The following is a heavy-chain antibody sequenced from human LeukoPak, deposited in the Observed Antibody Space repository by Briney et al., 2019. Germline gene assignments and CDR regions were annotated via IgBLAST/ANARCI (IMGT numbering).Heavy chain of an antibody. Sequence: GGSLRLSCAASGFTVSSNYMSWVRQAPGKGLEWVSVIYSGGSTYYADSVKGRFTISRDNSKNTLYLQMNSLRAEDTAVYYCARGGTAPTPYYYYYYMDVWGKGTTVTVSS. V-gene: IGHV3-53*01. CDR2: IYSGGST. D-gene: IGHD1/OR15-1a*01. CDR3: ARGGTAPTPYYYYYYMDV. CDR1: GFTVSSNY. J-gene: IGHJ6*03.